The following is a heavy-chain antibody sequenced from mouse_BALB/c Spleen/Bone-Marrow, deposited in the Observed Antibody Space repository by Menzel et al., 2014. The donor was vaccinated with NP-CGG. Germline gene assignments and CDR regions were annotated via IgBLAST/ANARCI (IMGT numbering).Heavy chain of an antibody. J-gene: IGHJ3*01. CDR3: VLRWFAY. V-gene: IGHV5-4*02. CDR2: ISDGGSHT. Sequence: EVMLVESGGGLVKPGGSLKLSCAASGFTFSDYYMYWVRQTPEKRLEWVATISDGGSHTYYPDSVKGRFTISRDNAKNNLYLQMSSLKSEDTAMYYCVLRWFAYWGQGTLVTGSA. CDR1: GFTFSDYY. D-gene: IGHD1-1*01.